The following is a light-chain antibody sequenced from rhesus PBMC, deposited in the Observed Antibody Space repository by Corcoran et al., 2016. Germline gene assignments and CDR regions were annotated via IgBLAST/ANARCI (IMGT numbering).Light chain of an antibody. V-gene: IGKV1-19*01. CDR1: QGTSSW. CDR2: AAS. Sequence: DIQMTQSPSSPAASLVDKVTITCLASQGTSSWLAWYQQKTGKAPKPLIYAASSLQSGFPSRFSGIGSRTDYTRTHRSLHPGYCVTYYCRKFGEHPCSFCQGPKVKIK. CDR3: RKFGEHPCS. J-gene: IGKJ2*01.